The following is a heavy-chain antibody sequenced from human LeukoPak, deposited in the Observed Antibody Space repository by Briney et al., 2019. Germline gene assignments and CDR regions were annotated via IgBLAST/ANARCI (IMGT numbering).Heavy chain of an antibody. J-gene: IGHJ6*03. D-gene: IGHD5-12*01. CDR2: INHSGST. Sequence: PSETLSLTCAVYGGSFSGYYWSWIRQPPGKGLEWIGEINHSGSTNYNPSLKSRVTISVGTSKNQFSLKLSSVTAADTAVYYCARGYSGYDYPLYYYYYMDVWGKGTTVAASS. V-gene: IGHV4-34*01. CDR1: GGSFSGYY. CDR3: ARGYSGYDYPLYYYYYMDV.